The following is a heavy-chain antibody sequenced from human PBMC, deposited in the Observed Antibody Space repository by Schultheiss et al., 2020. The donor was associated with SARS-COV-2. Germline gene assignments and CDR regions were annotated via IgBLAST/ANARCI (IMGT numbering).Heavy chain of an antibody. V-gene: IGHV3-74*03. Sequence: GGSLRLSCAASGFTFTNHAMHWVRQGPGKGLLWVSRIGLDNTDTTYADSVKGRFTISRDNSKNTFYLQMNSLRVEDTAMYYCGTWRDGHSYLDYWGQGTLVTVSS. D-gene: IGHD3-3*01. CDR2: IGLDNTDT. CDR1: GFTFTNHA. J-gene: IGHJ4*02. CDR3: GTWRDGHSYLDY.